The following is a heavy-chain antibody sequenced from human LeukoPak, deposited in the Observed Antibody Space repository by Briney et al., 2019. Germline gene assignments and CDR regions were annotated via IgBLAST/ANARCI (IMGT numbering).Heavy chain of an antibody. V-gene: IGHV3-7*03. Sequence: GGSLRLSRAASEFTFSSFWMNWVRQAPGKGLEWVANIKPDGSEKYYVDSVKGRFTISRDNAKNSLYLQMNSLRAEDTAVYYCARGQYHYDSSGYYQFDYWGQGTLVTVSS. CDR2: IKPDGSEK. J-gene: IGHJ4*02. CDR3: ARGQYHYDSSGYYQFDY. CDR1: EFTFSSFW. D-gene: IGHD3-22*01.